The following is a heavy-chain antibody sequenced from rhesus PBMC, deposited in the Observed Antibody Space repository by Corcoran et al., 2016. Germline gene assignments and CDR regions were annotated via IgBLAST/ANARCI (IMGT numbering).Heavy chain of an antibody. CDR2: IYGPESAT. CDR3: ARHSYYSGWFLDS. Sequence: QVQLQESGPGLVTPSETLSLTCSVSGGSITDYYWDCIRQPPGKGLEWIGNIYGPESATVYNPSLRSRVTLSVDTSKNHFSLKLNSVTAADTAVYFCARHSYYSGWFLDSWGQGVLVTVSS. CDR1: GGSITDYY. J-gene: IGHJ1*01. V-gene: IGHV4S11*01. D-gene: IGHD6-31*01.